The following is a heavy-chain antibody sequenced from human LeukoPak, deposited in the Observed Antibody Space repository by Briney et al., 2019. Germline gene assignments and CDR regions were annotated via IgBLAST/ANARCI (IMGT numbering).Heavy chain of an antibody. Sequence: SETLSLTCTVSGGSISSSSYYWGWIRQPPGKGLEWIGSIYYSGSTYYNPSLKSRVTISVDTSKNQFSLKLSSVTAADTAVYYCARRISPAAGTDSWGQGTLVTVSS. CDR2: IYYSGST. CDR3: ARRISPAAGTDS. D-gene: IGHD6-13*01. J-gene: IGHJ4*02. CDR1: GGSISSSSYY. V-gene: IGHV4-39*01.